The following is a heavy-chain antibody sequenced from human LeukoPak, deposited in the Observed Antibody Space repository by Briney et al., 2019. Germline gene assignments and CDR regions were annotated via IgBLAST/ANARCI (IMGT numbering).Heavy chain of an antibody. V-gene: IGHV3-21*04. Sequence: GGSLRLSCAASGFTFSSYSMNWVRQAPGRGLEWVSSISSSSSYIYYADSVKGRFTISRDNSKNTLYLQMNSLRAEDTAVYYCAKDRGIISDYWGQGTLVTVSS. CDR2: ISSSSSYI. CDR1: GFTFSSYS. CDR3: AKDRGIISDY. J-gene: IGHJ4*02. D-gene: IGHD3-10*01.